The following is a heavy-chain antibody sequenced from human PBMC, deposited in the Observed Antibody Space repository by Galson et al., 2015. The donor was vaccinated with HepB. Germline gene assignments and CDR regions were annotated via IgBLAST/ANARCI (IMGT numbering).Heavy chain of an antibody. V-gene: IGHV1-8*01. D-gene: IGHD2-15*01. CDR1: GYTFTSYD. J-gene: IGHJ6*02. Sequence: SVKVSCKASGYTFTSYDINWVRQATGQGLEWMGWMNPKSGNTGYAQKFQGRVTMTRNTSISTAYMELSSLRSEDTAVYYSARGEGYCSGGSCYYYYGLDVWGQGTTVTVSS. CDR2: MNPKSGNT. CDR3: ARGEGYCSGGSCYYYYGLDV.